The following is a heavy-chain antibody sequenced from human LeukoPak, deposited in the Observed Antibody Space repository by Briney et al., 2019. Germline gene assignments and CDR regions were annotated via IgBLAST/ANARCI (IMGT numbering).Heavy chain of an antibody. J-gene: IGHJ4*02. CDR1: GFTLSSYA. V-gene: IGHV3-48*03. D-gene: IGHD4-23*01. Sequence: GGSLRLSCVVSGFTLSSYAMSWVRQAPGKGLEWVSYISSSGTTIYYADSVKGRFPISRDNAKNSLYVQMNSLRAEDTSVYYCARDYGGSSPFDYWGQGTLVTVSS. CDR3: ARDYGGSSPFDY. CDR2: ISSSGTTI.